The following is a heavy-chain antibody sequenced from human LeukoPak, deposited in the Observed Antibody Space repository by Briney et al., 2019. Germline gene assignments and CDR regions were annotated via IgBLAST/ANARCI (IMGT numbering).Heavy chain of an antibody. CDR2: ISAYNGDT. CDR3: ARDPSNTSGWYIYFDY. D-gene: IGHD6-19*01. J-gene: IGHJ4*02. CDR1: GYTFNRHG. Sequence: ASVKVSCKASGYTFNRHGISWARQAPGQGLEWVGWISAYNGDTRYAQKFQGRVTLTIDTSTSTAYMELRSLTSDDTAMYYCARDPSNTSGWYIYFDYWGQGTPVTVSS. V-gene: IGHV1-18*01.